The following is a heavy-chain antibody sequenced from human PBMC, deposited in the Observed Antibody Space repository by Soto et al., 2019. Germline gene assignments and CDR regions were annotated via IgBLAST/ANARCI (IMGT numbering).Heavy chain of an antibody. CDR3: AGDLATVTPSRSVM. CDR1: GFTFSSYA. Sequence: QVQLVESGGGVVQPGRSLRLSCAASGFTFSSYAMHWVRQAPGKGLEWVAVISYDGSNKYYADSVKGRFTISRDNSKNTLYLQMNCLRAEDTAVYDCAGDLATVTPSRSVMWGKGTLVTVSS. D-gene: IGHD4-17*01. J-gene: IGHJ4*02. V-gene: IGHV3-30-3*01. CDR2: ISYDGSNK.